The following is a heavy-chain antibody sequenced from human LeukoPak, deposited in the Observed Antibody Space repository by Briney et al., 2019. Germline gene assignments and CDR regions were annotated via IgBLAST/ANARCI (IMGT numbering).Heavy chain of an antibody. CDR2: ISGSGGNT. V-gene: IGHV3-23*01. Sequence: GGSLRLSCVASGFTFSTFFMTWVRRAPGKGLEWVSAISGSGGNTYYTDSVKGRFTISRDNSKNTLYLQMNNLRAEDTAPYHCAKGGHFDFWGQGALVTVSS. J-gene: IGHJ4*02. CDR1: GFTFSTFF. D-gene: IGHD6-25*01. CDR3: AKGGHFDF.